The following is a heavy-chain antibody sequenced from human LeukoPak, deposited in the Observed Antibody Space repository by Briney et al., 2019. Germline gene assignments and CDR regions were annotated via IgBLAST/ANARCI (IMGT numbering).Heavy chain of an antibody. J-gene: IGHJ4*02. Sequence: SQTLSLTCTVSGGSISSGDYYWSWIRQPPGKGLEWIGYIYYSGSTYYNPSLKSRVTMSVDTSKNQFSLKLSSVTAADTAVYYCARAKYSSSSSLDYWGQGTLVTVSS. CDR2: IYYSGST. CDR3: ARAKYSSSSSLDY. D-gene: IGHD6-6*01. CDR1: GGSISSGDYY. V-gene: IGHV4-30-4*08.